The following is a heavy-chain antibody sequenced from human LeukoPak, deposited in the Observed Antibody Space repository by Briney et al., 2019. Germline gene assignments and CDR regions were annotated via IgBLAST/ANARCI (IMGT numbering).Heavy chain of an antibody. V-gene: IGHV3-11*01. CDR3: ARAGQSDY. J-gene: IGHJ4*02. Sequence: GGSLRLSCAASGFTFSDYYMNWIRQAPGKGLEWVSSISGGSRTINYADSVKGRFTTSRDDAKNSLFLQVNSLRAEDTAVYYCARAGQSDYWGQGTLVTVSS. CDR2: ISGGSRTI. CDR1: GFTFSDYY.